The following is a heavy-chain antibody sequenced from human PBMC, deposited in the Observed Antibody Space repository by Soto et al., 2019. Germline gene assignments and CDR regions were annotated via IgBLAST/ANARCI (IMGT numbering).Heavy chain of an antibody. Sequence: EVQLLASGGDVVQPGRSLRLSCTASGFTFSGYAMSWVGQAPGKGLDWVSVINGGGNSAYYADSVKGRFTISRDNSKNTLYLQLSSPRGEDTAVYYRATNRGRMTTSWHFYYWGQVTLVNVST. CDR3: ATNRGRMTTSWHFYY. V-gene: IGHV3-23*01. D-gene: IGHD4-17*01. CDR2: INGGGNSA. J-gene: IGHJ4*02. CDR1: GFTFSGYA.